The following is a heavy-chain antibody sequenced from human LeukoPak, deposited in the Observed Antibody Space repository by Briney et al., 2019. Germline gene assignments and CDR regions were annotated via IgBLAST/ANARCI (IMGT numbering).Heavy chain of an antibody. V-gene: IGHV3-30*03. J-gene: IGHJ4*02. CDR1: GFTFSSYS. D-gene: IGHD4-17*01. CDR3: AIITVTTGM. CDR2: ISYDGSNK. Sequence: PGGSLRLSCAASGFTFSSYSMNWVRQAPGKGLEWVAVISYDGSNKYYADSVKGRFTISRDNSKNTLYLQMNSLRAEDTAVYYCAIITVTTGMWGQGTLVTVSS.